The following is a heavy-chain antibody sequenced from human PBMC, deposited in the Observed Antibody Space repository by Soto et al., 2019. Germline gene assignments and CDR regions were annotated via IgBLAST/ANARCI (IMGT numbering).Heavy chain of an antibody. Sequence: VQLVESGGGLVQPGGSLRLSCAASGFTFSSYAMHWVRQAPGKGLEWVAVISYDGSNKYYADSVKGRFTISRDNSKNTLYLQMNSLRAEDTAVYYCARVSPIGVGADAFDIWGQGTMVTVSS. D-gene: IGHD1-26*01. J-gene: IGHJ3*02. CDR1: GFTFSSYA. CDR3: ARVSPIGVGADAFDI. CDR2: ISYDGSNK. V-gene: IGHV3-30-3*01.